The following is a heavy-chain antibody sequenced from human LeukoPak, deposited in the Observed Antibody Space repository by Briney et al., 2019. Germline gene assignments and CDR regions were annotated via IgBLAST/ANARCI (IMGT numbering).Heavy chain of an antibody. D-gene: IGHD6-13*01. Sequence: PSGTLSLTCTVSGGSISSYYWSWIRQPPGKGLEWIGYIYYSGSTNYNPSLKSRVTISVDTSKNQFSLKLSSVTAADTAVYYCARRSSSFYGMDVWGQGTTVTVSS. J-gene: IGHJ6*02. CDR1: GGSISSYY. V-gene: IGHV4-59*08. CDR2: IYYSGST. CDR3: ARRSSSFYGMDV.